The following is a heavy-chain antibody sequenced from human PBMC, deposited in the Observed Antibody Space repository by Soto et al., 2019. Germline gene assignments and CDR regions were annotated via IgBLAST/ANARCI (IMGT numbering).Heavy chain of an antibody. Sequence: ASETLSLTCTVSGGSISSYYWSWIRQPPGKGLEWIGYIYYSGSTNYNPSLKSRVTISVDTSKNQFSLKLSSVTAADTAVYYCARDRTVTTGTLRTNYYYYGMDVWGQGTTVTVSS. CDR2: IYYSGST. V-gene: IGHV4-59*01. CDR3: ARDRTVTTGTLRTNYYYYGMDV. CDR1: GGSISSYY. J-gene: IGHJ6*02. D-gene: IGHD4-17*01.